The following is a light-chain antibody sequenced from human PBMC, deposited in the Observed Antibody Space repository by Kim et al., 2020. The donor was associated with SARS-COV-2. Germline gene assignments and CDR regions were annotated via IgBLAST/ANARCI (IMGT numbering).Light chain of an antibody. CDR2: AAS. J-gene: IGKJ2*01. CDR3: QKYNTVPYT. V-gene: IGKV1-27*01. Sequence: SSSVGDRVTITCRASQGITNYLAWYQHKPGKVPKLLIYAASTLQSGVPSRFSGSGSGTDFTLTISSLQPEDVAIYYCQKYNTVPYTFAQGTKLEIK. CDR1: QGITNY.